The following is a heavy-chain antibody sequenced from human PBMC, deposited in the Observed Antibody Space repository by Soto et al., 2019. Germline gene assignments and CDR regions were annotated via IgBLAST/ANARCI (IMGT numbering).Heavy chain of an antibody. V-gene: IGHV4-39*07. CDR2: VYYSGSI. CDR1: GGSISSSSYY. D-gene: IGHD3-9*01. Sequence: SETLSLTCTVSGGSISSSSYYWGWIRQPPGKGLEWIGNVYYSGSIYYNPSLKSRVTISVETSKSQFSLKLSSVTAADTAVYFCARGTISQLGYYFDYWGLGTLVTVSS. CDR3: ARGTISQLGYYFDY. J-gene: IGHJ4*02.